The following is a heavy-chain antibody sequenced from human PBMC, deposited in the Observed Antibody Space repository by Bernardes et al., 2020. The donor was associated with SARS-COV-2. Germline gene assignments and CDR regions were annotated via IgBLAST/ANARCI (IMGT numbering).Heavy chain of an antibody. Sequence: SETLSLTCTVSGGSVRSPTYYWSWIRQPPGKGLEWVGYVYYTVSTKYNPSLKSRVNLSVDTSKNQVSLRLSSVTAADTAVYYCARAKKGLLWF. V-gene: IGHV4-61*01. D-gene: IGHD3-10*01. CDR2: VYYTVST. CDR3: ARAKKGLLWF. CDR1: GGSVRSPTYY. J-gene: IGHJ5*01.